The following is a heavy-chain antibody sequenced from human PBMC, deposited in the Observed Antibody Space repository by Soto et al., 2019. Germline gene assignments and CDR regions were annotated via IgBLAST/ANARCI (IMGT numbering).Heavy chain of an antibody. V-gene: IGHV4-30-2*01. CDR2: IYHSGST. CDR3: ARDHLEGNWFGP. Sequence: SETRSLTCAVSGGSISSGGYSWNWIRQPPGKGLEWIGYIYHSGSTLYNPSLKSRVTISVDKSKNQFSLKLSSVTAADTAVYYCARDHLEGNWFGPWGQGTLVTVSS. CDR1: GGSISSGGYS. J-gene: IGHJ5*02.